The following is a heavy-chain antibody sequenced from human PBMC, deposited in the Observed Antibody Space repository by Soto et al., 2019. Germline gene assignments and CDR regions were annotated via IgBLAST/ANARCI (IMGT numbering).Heavy chain of an antibody. J-gene: IGHJ4*02. CDR3: AKDLTLYSSSSAVDY. V-gene: IGHV3-23*01. CDR2: ISGSGGST. CDR1: GFTFSSYA. D-gene: IGHD6-6*01. Sequence: GGSLRLSCAASGFTFSSYAMSWVRHAPGKGQEWVSAISGSGGSTYYADTVKGRFTFSRDNSKNTLYLQMNSLRAEDTAVYYCAKDLTLYSSSSAVDYWGKGTLVTVSS.